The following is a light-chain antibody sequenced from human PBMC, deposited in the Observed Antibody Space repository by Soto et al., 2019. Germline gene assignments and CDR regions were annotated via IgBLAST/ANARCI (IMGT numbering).Light chain of an antibody. CDR2: WAS. Sequence: EIVLTQSPATLSVSPGERATLSCRASQSINNNYLAWYQQKPGQSPKMLIYWASTRESGVPDRFSGSGSGTDFTLTISSLQAEDVAVYFCQQYYSHPPTFGGGTKVEIK. J-gene: IGKJ4*01. CDR1: QSINNNY. CDR3: QQYYSHPPT. V-gene: IGKV4-1*01.